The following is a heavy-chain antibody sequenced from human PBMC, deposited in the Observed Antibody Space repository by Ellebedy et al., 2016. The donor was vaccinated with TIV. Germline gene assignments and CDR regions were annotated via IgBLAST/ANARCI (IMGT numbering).Heavy chain of an antibody. J-gene: IGHJ6*02. CDR2: TYYRSKWNN. Sequence: SQTLSLTCVISGDSVSTDIGWNWIRQSPSRGLEWLGRTYYRSKWNNDYAVSLKSRITINPDTSKNQFSLQLNSVIPDDTAVYYCARGWFESGMGVWGQGTTVTVSS. D-gene: IGHD2-15*01. CDR3: ARGWFESGMGV. CDR1: GDSVSTDIG. V-gene: IGHV6-1*01.